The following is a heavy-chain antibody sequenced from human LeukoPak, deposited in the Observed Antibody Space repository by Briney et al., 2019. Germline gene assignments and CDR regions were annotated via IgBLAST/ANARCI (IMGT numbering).Heavy chain of an antibody. V-gene: IGHV1-69*04. D-gene: IGHD3-3*01. CDR2: IIPILGIA. Sequence: ASVKVSCKASGGTFSSYAISWVRQAPGQGLEWMGRIIPILGIANYAQKFQGRVTITADKSTSTAYMELRSLRSDDTAVYYCARSLEWPISYFDYWGQGTLVTVSS. CDR3: ARSLEWPISYFDY. CDR1: GGTFSSYA. J-gene: IGHJ4*02.